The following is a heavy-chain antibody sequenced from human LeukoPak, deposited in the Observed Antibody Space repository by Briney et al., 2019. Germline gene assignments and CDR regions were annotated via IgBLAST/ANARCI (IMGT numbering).Heavy chain of an antibody. CDR3: ARESITIFGVVTPPDY. Sequence: SQTLSLTCAVSGGSISSGGYSWSWIRQPPGKGLEWIGYIYHSGSTYYNPSLKSRVTISVDRSKNQFSLKLSSVTAADTAVYYCARESITIFGVVTPPDYWGQGTLVTASS. J-gene: IGHJ4*02. D-gene: IGHD3-3*01. CDR1: GGSISSGGYS. V-gene: IGHV4-30-2*01. CDR2: IYHSGST.